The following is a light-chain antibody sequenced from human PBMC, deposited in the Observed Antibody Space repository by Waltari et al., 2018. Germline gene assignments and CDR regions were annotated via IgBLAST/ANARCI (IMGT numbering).Light chain of an antibody. CDR3: HQYHSSPRT. CDR1: PSVLYSSNNKNY. CDR2: WAS. V-gene: IGKV4-1*01. Sequence: DIVMTQSPDSLAVSLGERATIHCKSRPSVLYSSNNKNYLAWYQQKPGQPPKLLIYWASTRESGVPDRFSGGGSGTDFTLTISSLQAEDVAVYYCHQYHSSPRTFGQGTKVELK. J-gene: IGKJ1*01.